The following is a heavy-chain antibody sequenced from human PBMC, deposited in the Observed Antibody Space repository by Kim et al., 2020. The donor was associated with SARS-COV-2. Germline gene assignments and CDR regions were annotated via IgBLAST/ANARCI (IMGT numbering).Heavy chain of an antibody. V-gene: IGHV4-34*01. D-gene: IGHD2-2*02. CDR3: ARGGGSYCSASTCYTVDY. CDR1: GGSLSVYY. J-gene: IGHJ4*02. Sequence: SETLSLTCGVYGGSLSVYYWTWIRQSPGKGLEWIGDIKNNGPTNINPSLKSRVTISIDTSKNQFSLKLDSMTAADTAVYYCARGGGSYCSASTCYTVDYWGQGILVTVSS. CDR2: IKNNGPT.